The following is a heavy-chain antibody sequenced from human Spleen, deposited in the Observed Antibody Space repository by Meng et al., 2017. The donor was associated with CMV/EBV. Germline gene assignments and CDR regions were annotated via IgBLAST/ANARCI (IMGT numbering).Heavy chain of an antibody. V-gene: IGHV4-59*01. CDR2: IFYSGST. D-gene: IGHD6-19*01. CDR3: ANAGPAWLPRLGSFDY. CDR1: GGSISSFY. J-gene: IGHJ4*02. Sequence: SETLSLTCTVSGGSISSFYWTWIRQPPGKGLEWIGYIFYSGSTNQNPSLKSRVTMSVDMSKNQFSLKLSSVTAADTAMYYCANAGPAWLPRLGSFDYWGQGTLVTVSS.